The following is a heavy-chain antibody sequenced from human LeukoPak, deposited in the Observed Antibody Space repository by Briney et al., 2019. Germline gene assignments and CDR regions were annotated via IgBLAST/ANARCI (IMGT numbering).Heavy chain of an antibody. CDR3: ARDRGGNSGFYY. J-gene: IGHJ4*02. V-gene: IGHV3-21*01. Sequence: GGSLRLSCAASGFTFSSYSMNWVRQAPGKGLEWVSSISSSSSYIYYADSVKGRFTISRDNAKNSLYLQMNSLRAEDTAVYYCARDRGGNSGFYYWGQGTLVTVSS. CDR2: ISSSSSYI. CDR1: GFTFSSYS. D-gene: IGHD4-23*01.